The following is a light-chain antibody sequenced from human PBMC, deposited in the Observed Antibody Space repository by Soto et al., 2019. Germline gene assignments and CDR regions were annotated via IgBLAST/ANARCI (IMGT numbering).Light chain of an antibody. CDR3: AAWDYSLSGPV. V-gene: IGLV1-47*01. CDR1: SSNVGSNY. Sequence: QSVLTQPPSASGTPGQRVTISCSGSSSNVGSNYVYWYQQLPGTAPKLLIYRNNQRTSGVPDRFSGSKSGTSASLAISGLRSEDEADYYCAAWDYSLSGPVFGGGTKLTVL. J-gene: IGLJ3*02. CDR2: RNN.